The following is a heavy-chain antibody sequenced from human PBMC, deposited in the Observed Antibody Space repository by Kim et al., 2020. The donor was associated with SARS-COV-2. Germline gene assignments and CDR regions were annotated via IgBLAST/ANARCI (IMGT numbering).Heavy chain of an antibody. CDR1: GFTFSSYG. D-gene: IGHD3-22*01. V-gene: IGHV3-30*18. J-gene: IGHJ4*02. CDR2: ISYDGSNK. CDR3: AKDYDSSGYYYFDY. Sequence: GGSLRLSCAASGFTFSSYGMHWVRQAPGKGLEWVAVISYDGSNKYYADSVKGRFTISRDNSKNTLYLQMNSLRAEDTAVYYCAKDYDSSGYYYFDYWGQGTLVTVSS.